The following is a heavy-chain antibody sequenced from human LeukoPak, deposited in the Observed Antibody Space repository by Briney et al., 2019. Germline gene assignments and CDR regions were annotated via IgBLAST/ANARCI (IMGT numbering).Heavy chain of an antibody. D-gene: IGHD3-9*01. V-gene: IGHV3-23*01. CDR3: ARDHYDILTGPAGFDY. Sequence: GLSLRLSCAASGYTFSSYAMSWVRQAPGKALEWVSAISGSGGSTYYADSVKGWFTISRDNAKNSLYLQMNSLRDEDTAVYYCARDHYDILTGPAGFDYWGQGTLVTVSS. CDR1: GYTFSSYA. J-gene: IGHJ4*02. CDR2: ISGSGGST.